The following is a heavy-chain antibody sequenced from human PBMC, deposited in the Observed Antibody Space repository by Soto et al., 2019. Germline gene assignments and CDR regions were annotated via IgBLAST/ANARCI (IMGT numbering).Heavy chain of an antibody. D-gene: IGHD3-22*01. J-gene: IGHJ1*01. V-gene: IGHV3-7*01. Sequence: GGSLRLSCAASGFTFSSYWMSWVRQAPGKGLEWVANIKQDGSEKYYVDSVKGRFTISRDNAKNSLYLQMNSLRAEDTAVYYCASYYYDSSGYISRTEYFQHWGQGTLVTVSS. CDR1: GFTFSSYW. CDR2: IKQDGSEK. CDR3: ASYYYDSSGYISRTEYFQH.